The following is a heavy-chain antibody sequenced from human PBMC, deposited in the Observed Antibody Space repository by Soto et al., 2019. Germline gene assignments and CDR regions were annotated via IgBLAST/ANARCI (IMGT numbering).Heavy chain of an antibody. Sequence: QVQLQESGPGLVKPSETLSLTCTVSGGSISSYYWNWIRQPPGKGLEWIGYIHYSGSTNYNPSLKSRVTISADMSKNQFSLKRSSVTAADTAVYYCAGPSRRVATIGYGMDVWGQGPTVTVSS. J-gene: IGHJ6*02. CDR1: GGSISSYY. CDR2: IHYSGST. D-gene: IGHD5-12*01. V-gene: IGHV4-59*01. CDR3: AGPSRRVATIGYGMDV.